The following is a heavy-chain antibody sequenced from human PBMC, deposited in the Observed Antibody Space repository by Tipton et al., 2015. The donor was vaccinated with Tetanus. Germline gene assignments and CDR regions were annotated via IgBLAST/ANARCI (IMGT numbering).Heavy chain of an antibody. J-gene: IGHJ6*02. Sequence: QSGAEVKKPGASVKVSCKASGYTFTSYGLNWVRKAAGRGFEWMGWLNPKSGSAAYAPRFQGRVTMTTNTSITTAFMEVASPTYEDTAVYYCASGSSIRHGLDVWGHGTSVTVSS. CDR3: ASGSSIRHGLDV. CDR1: GYTFTSYG. CDR2: LNPKSGSA. D-gene: IGHD2-2*01. V-gene: IGHV1-8*02.